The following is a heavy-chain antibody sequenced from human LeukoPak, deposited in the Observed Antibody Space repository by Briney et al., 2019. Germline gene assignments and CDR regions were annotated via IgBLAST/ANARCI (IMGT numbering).Heavy chain of an antibody. J-gene: IGHJ4*02. D-gene: IGHD5-24*01. CDR2: INHSGST. V-gene: IGHV4-34*01. Sequence: SETLSLTCTVSGGSISSYYWSWIRQPPGKGLEWIGEINHSGSTNYNPSLKSRVTISVDTSKNQFSLKLSSETAADTAVYYCARGRRWLPVDYWGQGTLVTVSS. CDR1: GGSISSYY. CDR3: ARGRRWLPVDY.